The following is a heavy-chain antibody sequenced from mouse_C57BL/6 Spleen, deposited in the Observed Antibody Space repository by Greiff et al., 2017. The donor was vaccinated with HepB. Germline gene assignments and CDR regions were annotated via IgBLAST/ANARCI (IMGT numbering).Heavy chain of an antibody. J-gene: IGHJ4*01. V-gene: IGHV5-17*01. CDR2: ISSGSSTI. D-gene: IGHD2-3*01. Sequence: EVKLVESGGGLVKPGGSLKLSCAASGFTFSDYGMHWVRQAPEKGLEWVADISSGSSTIYYADTVKGRFTISRDNAKNTLFLQMTSLMSEDTAMYYCARWLLRHYAMDYWGQGTSVTVSS. CDR3: ARWLLRHYAMDY. CDR1: GFTFSDYG.